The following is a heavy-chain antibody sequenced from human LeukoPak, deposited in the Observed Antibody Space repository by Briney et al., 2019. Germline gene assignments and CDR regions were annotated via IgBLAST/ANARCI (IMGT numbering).Heavy chain of an antibody. Sequence: PSETLSLTCTVSTGSLNSYFWTWVRQPAGKGLEWIGRVSGTGTAYSNPSLESRVIISLDTSRNQFSLKLMSVTAADTAVYYCARGKELTGTSGHYSFDLWGQGTLVSVSS. J-gene: IGHJ4*02. D-gene: IGHD1-7*01. CDR1: TGSLNSYF. V-gene: IGHV4-4*07. CDR3: ARGKELTGTSGHYSFDL. CDR2: VSGTGTA.